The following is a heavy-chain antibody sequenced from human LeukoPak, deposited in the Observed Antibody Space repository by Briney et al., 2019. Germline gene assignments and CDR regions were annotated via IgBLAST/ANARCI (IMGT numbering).Heavy chain of an antibody. CDR3: ARVISSKPKGTYWYFDL. D-gene: IGHD2-21*01. Sequence: SETVSLTCAVYGGSFSGYYWTWIRQPPGKGLEWIGEINDRGNTNSNPPLKSRVTMSVDTPKNQFSLKMTSVTAADTAVYYCARVISSKPKGTYWYFDLWGRGTLVTVSS. CDR2: INDRGNT. V-gene: IGHV4-34*01. J-gene: IGHJ2*01. CDR1: GGSFSGYY.